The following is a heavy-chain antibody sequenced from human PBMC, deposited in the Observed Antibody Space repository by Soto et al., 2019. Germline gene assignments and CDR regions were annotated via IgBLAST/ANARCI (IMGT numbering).Heavy chain of an antibody. Sequence: RRCARRWLHHSTGKVLGWRGRIMPLFCTENYAQKFQCRVTITADKSTSTAYMELSSLKSEDTAVYNCARALRGVRGELSPRNHEAFDIRGNGTMVTVSS. CDR2: IMPLFCTE. D-gene: IGHD3-10*02. CDR1: RRCA. V-gene: IGHV1-69*06. J-gene: IGHJ3*02. CDR3: ARALRGVRGELSPRNHEAFDI.